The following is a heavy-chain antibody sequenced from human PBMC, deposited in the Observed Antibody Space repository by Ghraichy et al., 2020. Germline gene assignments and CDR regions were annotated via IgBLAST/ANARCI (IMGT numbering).Heavy chain of an antibody. J-gene: IGHJ2*01. CDR2: ASYDDRNK. Sequence: GGSLRLSCAASGFTFGHYGMHWVRQAPGKGLEWVAVASYDDRNKYYVDSVKGRFTISRDNSKNTLYLQMNSLRPDDTAVYYCAKIERSSHGYFDVWGRGTLVSVSS. CDR1: GFTFGHYG. CDR3: AKIERSSHGYFDV. D-gene: IGHD6-6*01. V-gene: IGHV3-30*18.